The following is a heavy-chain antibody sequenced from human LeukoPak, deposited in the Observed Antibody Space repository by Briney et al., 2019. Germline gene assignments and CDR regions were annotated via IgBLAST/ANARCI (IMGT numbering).Heavy chain of an antibody. CDR1: GDSMSSSNYT. J-gene: IGHJ4*02. D-gene: IGHD6-6*01. CDR2: INHSGST. V-gene: IGHV4-39*07. CDR3: ARGRYSSSSRGYFDY. Sequence: PSETLSLTCSVSGDSMSSSNYTWGWIRQPPGKGLEWIGEINHSGSTNYNPSLKSRVTISVDTSKNQFSLKLSSVTAADTAVYYCARGRYSSSSRGYFDYWGQGTLVTVSS.